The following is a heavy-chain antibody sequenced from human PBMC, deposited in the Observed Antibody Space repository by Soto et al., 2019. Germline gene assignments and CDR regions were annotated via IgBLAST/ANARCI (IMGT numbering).Heavy chain of an antibody. V-gene: IGHV1-18*04. CDR2: ISAHNGNT. Sequence: ASVEVSCRASGYTFTNHGTSWVRQAPGQGLEWMGWISAHNGNTNYAQNFQGRVTMTTDRSTSTASMDLRSLRSDDTAIYYCARGGQYSYYGLLYVGMDVWGQGTTVTVSS. D-gene: IGHD3-3*01. CDR3: ARGGQYSYYGLLYVGMDV. CDR1: GYTFTNHG. J-gene: IGHJ6*02.